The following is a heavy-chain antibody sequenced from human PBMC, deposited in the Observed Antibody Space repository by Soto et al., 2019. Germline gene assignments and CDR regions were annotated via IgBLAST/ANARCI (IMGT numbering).Heavy chain of an antibody. CDR3: AREGSYGWYDC. CDR2: ISGYNGNA. CDR1: GYTFSSHG. J-gene: IGHJ5*01. D-gene: IGHD2-15*01. Sequence: QVQLVQSGAEVRKPGASVKVSCKASGYTFSSHGIIWVRQAPGHGLEWMGWISGYNGNAKYAQRFQGRVTMTTDTSTSTVYMDLRSLGSDDSAVYYCAREGSYGWYDCWGQGTLVTVSS. V-gene: IGHV1-18*01.